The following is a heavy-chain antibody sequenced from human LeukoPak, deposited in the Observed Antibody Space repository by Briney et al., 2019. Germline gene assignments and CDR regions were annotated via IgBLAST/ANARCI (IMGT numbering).Heavy chain of an antibody. CDR1: GFSVSSNY. Sequence: PGGSLRLSCAASGFSVSSNYMSWVRQAPGKGLEWVSTIYSGESAYYADSVKGRFTISRDNSKNALVLQMNSLTAADTAVYYCARDGGSGYCSSSNCYEGFDYWGQGNLVTVSS. D-gene: IGHD2-2*01. CDR2: IYSGESA. CDR3: ARDGGSGYCSSSNCYEGFDY. J-gene: IGHJ4*02. V-gene: IGHV3-66*01.